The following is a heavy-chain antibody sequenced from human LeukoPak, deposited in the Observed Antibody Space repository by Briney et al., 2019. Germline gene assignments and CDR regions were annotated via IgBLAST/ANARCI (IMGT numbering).Heavy chain of an antibody. CDR3: ARDYGGSSPFDY. D-gene: IGHD4-23*01. Sequence: GGSLRLSCTASGFTFSSYGMNWVRQAPGKGLEWVSSISSGSIYIYYAGSVEGRFTISRDNAKNSLYLQVHSLRAEDTAVYYCARDYGGSSPFDYWGQGTLVTVSS. CDR2: ISSGSIYI. J-gene: IGHJ4*02. CDR1: GFTFSSYG. V-gene: IGHV3-21*01.